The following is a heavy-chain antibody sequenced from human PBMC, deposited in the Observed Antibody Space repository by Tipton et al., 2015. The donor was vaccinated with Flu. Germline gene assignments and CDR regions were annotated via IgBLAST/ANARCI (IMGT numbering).Heavy chain of an antibody. CDR2: IDHSGTT. D-gene: IGHD3-10*01. V-gene: IGHV4-34*01. CDR1: GGSFSGYY. J-gene: IGHJ6*02. Sequence: TLSLTCVVHGGSFSGYYWSWIRRSPGEGLEWIGEIDHSGTTNYSPSLKSRVTISRDTSKIQFSLNMGSVTAADTAVYYCARSVVGSGSQYPVGYYYYGMDVWGQGTTVTVYS. CDR3: ARSVVGSGSQYPVGYYYYGMDV.